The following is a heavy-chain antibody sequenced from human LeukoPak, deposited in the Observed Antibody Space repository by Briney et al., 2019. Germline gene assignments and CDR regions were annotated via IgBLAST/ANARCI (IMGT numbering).Heavy chain of an antibody. V-gene: IGHV3-23*01. CDR3: AIDPAYDSSGYAY. Sequence: GGSLRLSCAASGFTFSSYAMSWVRQAPGKGLEWVSAISGSGGSTSYADSVKGRFTISRDNSKNTLYLQMNSLRAEDTAVYYCAIDPAYDSSGYAYWGQGTLVTVSS. J-gene: IGHJ4*02. D-gene: IGHD3-22*01. CDR1: GFTFSSYA. CDR2: ISGSGGST.